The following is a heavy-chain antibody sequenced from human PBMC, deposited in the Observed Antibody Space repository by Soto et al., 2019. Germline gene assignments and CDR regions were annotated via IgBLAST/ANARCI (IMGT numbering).Heavy chain of an antibody. Sequence: VGSLRLSCSASGFTFSSFAMSWVRQAPGKGLEWVSGVGGSGGSTYYADSVKGRFTISRDNSKNTLYLQMSSLRAEDTAVYYCAKVVPPVDYWGQGTLVTVSS. V-gene: IGHV3-23*01. CDR3: AKVVPPVDY. J-gene: IGHJ4*02. D-gene: IGHD1-26*01. CDR2: VGGSGGST. CDR1: GFTFSSFA.